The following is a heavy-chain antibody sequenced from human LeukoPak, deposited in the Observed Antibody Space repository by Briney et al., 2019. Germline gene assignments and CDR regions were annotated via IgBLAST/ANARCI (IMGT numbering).Heavy chain of an antibody. J-gene: IGHJ4*02. CDR2: INPNSGGT. V-gene: IGHV1-2*02. D-gene: IGHD6-13*01. CDR3: ARASSPYSSSWYYFDY. CDR1: GYTFTGYY. Sequence: ASVKVSCKASGYTFTGYYMHWVRQATGQRLEWMGWINPNSGGTNYAQKFQGRVTMTRDTSISTAYMELSRLRSDDTAVYYCARASSPYSSSWYYFDYWGQGTLVTVSS.